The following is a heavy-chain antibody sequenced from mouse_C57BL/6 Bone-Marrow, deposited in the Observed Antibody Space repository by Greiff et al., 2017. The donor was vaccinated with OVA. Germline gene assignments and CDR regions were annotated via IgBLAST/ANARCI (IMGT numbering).Heavy chain of an antibody. CDR2: IDPENGDT. CDR3: TKCEAWFAY. J-gene: IGHJ3*01. V-gene: IGHV14-4*01. Sequence: VQLQQSGAELVRPGASVKLSCTASGFNIKDDYMHWVKQRPEQGLEWIGWIDPENGDTEYASKVQGKATITADTSSNTAYLQLSSLTSEDTAVYYCTKCEAWFAYWGQGTLVTVSA. CDR1: GFNIKDDY.